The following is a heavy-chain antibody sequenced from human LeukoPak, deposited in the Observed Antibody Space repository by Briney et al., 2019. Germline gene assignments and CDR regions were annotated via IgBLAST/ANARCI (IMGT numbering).Heavy chain of an antibody. D-gene: IGHD3-3*02. J-gene: IGHJ6*02. CDR2: INPNSGGT. CDR1: GYTFTGYY. V-gene: IGHV1-2*02. Sequence: ASVKVSCKASGYTFTGYYMHWVRQAPGQGLEWMGWINPNSGGTNYAQKFQGRVTMTRDTSISTAYMELSRLRSDDTAVYYCARHDPSLGSYYGMDVWGQGTTVTVSS. CDR3: ARHDPSLGSYYGMDV.